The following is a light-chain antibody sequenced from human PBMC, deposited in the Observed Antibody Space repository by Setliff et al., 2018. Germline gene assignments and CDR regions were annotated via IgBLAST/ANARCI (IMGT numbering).Light chain of an antibody. V-gene: IGLV2-8*01. J-gene: IGLJ1*01. CDR3: GSYEGSNNDV. CDR1: SGDIDPYNY. CDR2: EVS. Sequence: QSVLAQPPSASGSPGQSVTISCTGTSGDIDPYNYVSWYQQHPGKAPKLLIYEVSKRPSGVPDRFSGSKSGNTASLTVSGLQAEDEAEYYCGSYEGSNNDVFGTGTKVTVL.